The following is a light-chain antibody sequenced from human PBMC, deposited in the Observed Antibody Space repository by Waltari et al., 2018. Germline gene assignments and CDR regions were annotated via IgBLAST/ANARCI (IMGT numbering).Light chain of an antibody. Sequence: EIQMTQSPSSVSVSVGGTVTNTCRASQDINKWLAWYQQQPGIAPKLLIFATSALKTGVPSRFSGSGSGTDFTLTISSLQPDDLATYYCQQANSFPYTFGQGTKLEIK. V-gene: IGKV1D-12*01. J-gene: IGKJ2*01. CDR1: QDINKW. CDR3: QQANSFPYT. CDR2: ATS.